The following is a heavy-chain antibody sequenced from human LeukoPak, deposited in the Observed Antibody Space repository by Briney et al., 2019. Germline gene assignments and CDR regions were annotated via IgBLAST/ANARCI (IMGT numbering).Heavy chain of an antibody. CDR3: AKYGNSGWVIDN. D-gene: IGHD6-19*01. CDR2: IYYTGGT. Sequence: SETLSLTCTVSGGSIASNYWTWIRQPPGKGLEYIGYIYYTGGTNYNPSLKSRVTISVDTSKNQFSLKLTTVSAADTAVYFCAKYGNSGWVIDNWGQGTLVTVSS. J-gene: IGHJ4*02. CDR1: GGSIASNY. V-gene: IGHV4-59*08.